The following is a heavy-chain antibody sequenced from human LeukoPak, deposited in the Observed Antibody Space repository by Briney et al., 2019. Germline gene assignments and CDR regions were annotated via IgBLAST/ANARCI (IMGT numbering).Heavy chain of an antibody. V-gene: IGHV3-13*01. J-gene: IGHJ4*02. CDR1: GFTFSSYD. Sequence: GGSLRLSCAASGFTFSSYDMHWVRQATGKGLEWVSAIGTAGDTYYPGSVKGRFTISRENAKNPLYLQMNSLRAGDTAVYYCARGGYDILTGYAFDYWGQGTLVTVSS. CDR2: IGTAGDT. D-gene: IGHD3-9*01. CDR3: ARGGYDILTGYAFDY.